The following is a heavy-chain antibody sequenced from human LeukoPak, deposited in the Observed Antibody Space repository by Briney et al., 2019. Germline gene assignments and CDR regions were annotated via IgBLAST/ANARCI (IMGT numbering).Heavy chain of an antibody. CDR3: ARCGYSYGADY. V-gene: IGHV1-46*01. Sequence: GASVTVSCKASGYTFTSYHMYWVRQAPGQGHEWMGIINPSGDSTTYAQKFQGRVTVTRDTSTSTVYMELSSLRSEDTAVYYCARCGYSYGADYWGQGTLVTVSS. D-gene: IGHD5-18*01. CDR1: GYTFTSYH. J-gene: IGHJ4*02. CDR2: INPSGDST.